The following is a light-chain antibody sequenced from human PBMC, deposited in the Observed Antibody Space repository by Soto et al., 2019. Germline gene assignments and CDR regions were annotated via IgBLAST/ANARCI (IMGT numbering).Light chain of an antibody. J-gene: IGKJ4*01. CDR2: TAS. V-gene: IGKV1-39*01. CDR1: QSMSSY. CDR3: QQTYSIPLT. Sequence: DIQMSQSPSSLSASVGDRVTITCRASQSMSSYLNWYQQKPGKAPKLLIYTASSLQSGVPSRFSGSWSGTNFSLTISRLQPEDFATYFCQQTYSIPLTFGGGTKVDIK.